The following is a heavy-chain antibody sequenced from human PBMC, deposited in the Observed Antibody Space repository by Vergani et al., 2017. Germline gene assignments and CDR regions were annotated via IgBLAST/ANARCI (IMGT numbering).Heavy chain of an antibody. CDR2: IYTSGST. Sequence: QVQLQESGPGLVKPSETLSLTCTVSGGSISSYYWSWIRQPAGKGLEWIGRIYTSGSTNYNPSLKSRVTMSVDTSKNQCSLKLSSVTAADTAVYYCATSGSYYRRDAFDIWGQGTMVTVSS. J-gene: IGHJ3*02. CDR1: GGSISSYY. D-gene: IGHD1-26*01. CDR3: ATSGSYYRRDAFDI. V-gene: IGHV4-4*07.